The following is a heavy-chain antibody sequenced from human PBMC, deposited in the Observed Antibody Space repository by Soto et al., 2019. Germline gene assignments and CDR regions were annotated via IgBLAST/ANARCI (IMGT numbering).Heavy chain of an antibody. V-gene: IGHV3-21*01. CDR1: GFLFTNYF. Sequence: PGGSLRLSFAASGFLFTNYFMSWVRQAPGKGLEWVSSISSTSSYTHYSDSVKGRFTISRDNANNSLFLQMNSLRAEDTATYYCARDLALAGNYWGQGVLVTVS. J-gene: IGHJ4*02. D-gene: IGHD6-19*01. CDR2: ISSTSSYT. CDR3: ARDLALAGNY.